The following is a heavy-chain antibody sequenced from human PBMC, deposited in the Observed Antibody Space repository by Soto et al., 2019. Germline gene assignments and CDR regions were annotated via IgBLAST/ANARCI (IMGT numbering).Heavy chain of an antibody. CDR2: INPNSGGT. J-gene: IGHJ4*02. CDR3: ARALRLGELSFFDY. V-gene: IGHV1-2*02. CDR1: GYTFTGYY. D-gene: IGHD3-16*02. Sequence: ASVKVSCKASGYTFTGYYMHWVRQAPGQGLEWMGWINPNSGGTNYAQKFQGRVTMTRDTSISTAYMELSRLRSDDTAVYCGARALRLGELSFFDYWGQGTLVTVSS.